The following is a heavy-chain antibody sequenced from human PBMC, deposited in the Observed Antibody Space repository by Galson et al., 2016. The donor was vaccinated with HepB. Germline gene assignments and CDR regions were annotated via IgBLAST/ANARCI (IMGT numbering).Heavy chain of an antibody. V-gene: IGHV3-23*01. Sequence: SLRLSCAASGFTFSSYAMSWVRQAPGKGLEWVSAISGSGGSTYYADSVKSRFTISRDNSKNTLYLQMNSLRAEDTAVYYCARFSGRYSGDFDYWGQGTLVTVSS. J-gene: IGHJ4*02. CDR2: ISGSGGST. CDR1: GFTFSSYA. CDR3: ARFSGRYSGDFDY. D-gene: IGHD1-26*01.